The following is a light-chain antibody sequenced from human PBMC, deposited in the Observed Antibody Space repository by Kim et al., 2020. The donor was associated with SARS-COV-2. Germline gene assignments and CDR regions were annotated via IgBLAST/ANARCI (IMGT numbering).Light chain of an antibody. CDR1: QSVSNNY. V-gene: IGKV3-20*01. CDR2: GAF. J-gene: IGKJ3*01. Sequence: SPGERATLSCRASQSVSNNYLAWYQQKPGQAPRLLIYGAFSRATGIPDRISGRGSGTDFTLTISRLEPEDFAVYYCQQYGGSPFTFGPGTKVDNK. CDR3: QQYGGSPFT.